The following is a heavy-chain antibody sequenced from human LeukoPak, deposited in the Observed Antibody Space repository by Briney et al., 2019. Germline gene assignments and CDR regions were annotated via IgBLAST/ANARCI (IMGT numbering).Heavy chain of an antibody. J-gene: IGHJ6*02. Sequence: PSGTLSLTCAVYGGSFSGYYWSWISQPPGKGLEWIGEINHSGSTNYNPSLKSRVTISVDTSKNQFSLKLSSVTAADTAVYYCARAVRAATNYYYGMDVWGQGTTVTVSS. V-gene: IGHV4-34*01. D-gene: IGHD2-15*01. CDR2: INHSGST. CDR3: ARAVRAATNYYYGMDV. CDR1: GGSFSGYY.